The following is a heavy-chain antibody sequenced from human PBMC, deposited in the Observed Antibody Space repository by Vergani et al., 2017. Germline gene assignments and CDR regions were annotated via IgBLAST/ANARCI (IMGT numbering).Heavy chain of an antibody. J-gene: IGHJ5*02. CDR1: GFTFDDYA. CDR2: ISWNSGSI. CDR3: ARDISSSSGAAGWFDP. D-gene: IGHD6-6*01. V-gene: IGHV3-9*01. Sequence: EVQLVESGGGLVQPGRSLRLSCAASGFTFDDYAMHWVRQAPGKGLEWVSGISWNSGSIGYADSVKGRFTISRDNAKNSLYLQMNSLRAEDTALYYCARDISSSSGAAGWFDPWGQGTLVTVSS.